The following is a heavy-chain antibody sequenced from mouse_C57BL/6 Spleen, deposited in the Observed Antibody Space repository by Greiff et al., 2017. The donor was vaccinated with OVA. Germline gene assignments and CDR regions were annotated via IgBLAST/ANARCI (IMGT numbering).Heavy chain of an antibody. D-gene: IGHD1-1*01. CDR2: IRSKSNNYVT. CDR1: GFSFNTYA. Sequence: EVQLQESGGGLVQPKGSLKLSCAASGFSFNTYAMNWVRQAPGKGLEWVARIRSKSNNYVTYYADSVKDRFTISRDESESMLYLQMNNLKTEDTAMYYCVRFITTYYYAMDYWGQGTSVTVSS. V-gene: IGHV10-1*01. CDR3: VRFITTYYYAMDY. J-gene: IGHJ4*01.